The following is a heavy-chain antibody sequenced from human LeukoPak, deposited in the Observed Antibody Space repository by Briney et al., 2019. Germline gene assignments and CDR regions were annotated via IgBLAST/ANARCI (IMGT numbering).Heavy chain of an antibody. CDR2: ISSGGSTI. CDR3: ARGARPPPSGWWFGELHHFDY. Sequence: LSLTCAVYGGSFSGYYMSWIRQAPGKGLEWVSYISSGGSTIYYADSVKGRFTISRDNAKNSLYLQMNSLRAEDTAVYYCARGARPPPSGWWFGELHHFDYWGQGTLVTVSS. D-gene: IGHD3-10*01. J-gene: IGHJ4*02. V-gene: IGHV3-11*01. CDR1: GGSFSGYY.